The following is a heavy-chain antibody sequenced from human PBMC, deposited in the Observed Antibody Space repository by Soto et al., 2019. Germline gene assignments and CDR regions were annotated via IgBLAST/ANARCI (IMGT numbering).Heavy chain of an antibody. D-gene: IGHD2-2*01. J-gene: IGHJ6*02. CDR3: ARGLYCITSSCSRPYYNFGMDV. V-gene: IGHV1-8*02. Sequence: ASVKVSCKASGYTFTSSGISWVRQATGQGLEWMGWMNPNSGNTGYAQKFQGRVTMTRSTSISTAYMELNSLRSEDTAVYYCARGLYCITSSCSRPYYNFGMDVWGQGTTVTVSS. CDR2: MNPNSGNT. CDR1: GYTFTSSG.